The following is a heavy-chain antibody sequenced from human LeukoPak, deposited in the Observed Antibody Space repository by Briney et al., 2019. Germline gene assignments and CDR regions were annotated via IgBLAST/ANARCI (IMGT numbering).Heavy chain of an antibody. CDR1: GFTFKSYG. CDR3: ARESDSGGYRFDY. CDR2: ISNGGDTI. V-gene: IGHV3-48*04. J-gene: IGHJ4*02. D-gene: IGHD3-22*01. Sequence: GGSLRLPCAASGFTFKSYGMHWVRQAPGKGLEWVSYISNGGDTISYADSVKGRFTISRDNAKNSLYLQMHSLRTEDTAVYYCARESDSGGYRFDYWGQGSLVTVSS.